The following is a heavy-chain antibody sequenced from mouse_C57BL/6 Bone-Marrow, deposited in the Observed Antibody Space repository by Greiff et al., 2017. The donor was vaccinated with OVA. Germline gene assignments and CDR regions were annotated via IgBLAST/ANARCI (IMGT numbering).Heavy chain of an antibody. CDR2: IYPRSGNT. Sequence: VQLQQSGAELARPGASVKLSCKASGYTFTSYGISWVKQRTGQGLEWIGEIYPRSGNTYYNEKFKGKATLTADKSSSTAYMELRSLTSEDSAVYFCAGSRITTVVALPPDYWGQGTTLTVSS. CDR1: GYTFTSYG. CDR3: AGSRITTVVALPPDY. D-gene: IGHD1-1*01. V-gene: IGHV1-81*01. J-gene: IGHJ2*01.